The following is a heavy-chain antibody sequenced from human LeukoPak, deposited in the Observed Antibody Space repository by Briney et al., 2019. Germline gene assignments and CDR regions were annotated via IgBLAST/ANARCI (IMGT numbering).Heavy chain of an antibody. CDR1: GGSISSYY. CDR3: ARVSDSSGYYYYYYGMDV. Sequence: SETLSLTCTVSGGSISSYYWSWIRQPPGKGLEWIGYIYYSGSTNYNPSLKSRVTISVDTSKNQFSLKLSSVTAADTAVYYCARVSDSSGYYYYYYGMDVCGQGTTVTVSS. CDR2: IYYSGST. J-gene: IGHJ6*02. V-gene: IGHV4-59*01. D-gene: IGHD3-22*01.